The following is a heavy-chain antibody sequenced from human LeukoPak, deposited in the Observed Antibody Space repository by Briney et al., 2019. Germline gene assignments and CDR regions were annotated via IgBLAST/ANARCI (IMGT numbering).Heavy chain of an antibody. D-gene: IGHD4-11*01. CDR2: ISGSGGST. CDR3: AKSILLTTFDS. CDR1: GFTFSSYT. Sequence: GGSLRLSCAASGFTFSSYTTSWVRQAPGKGLEWVSAISGSGGSTYYADSVKGRFTISRDNSKNTLYLQMDSLRAEDTAVYYCAKSILLTTFDSWGQGTLVTVSS. J-gene: IGHJ4*02. V-gene: IGHV3-23*01.